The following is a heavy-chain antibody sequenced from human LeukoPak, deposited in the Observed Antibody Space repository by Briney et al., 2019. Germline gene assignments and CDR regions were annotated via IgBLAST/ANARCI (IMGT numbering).Heavy chain of an antibody. V-gene: IGHV3-23*01. Sequence: GGTLRLSRAASGFIFSSYAMSWVRQGRARGLEWLSSLRGDGETFYADSVKGRFTLSRDEPRNMVYFQLNNLRVEDTAVYYCAKASWVSTADAVLWGQGVLVTVSS. CDR2: LRGDGET. J-gene: IGHJ4*02. D-gene: IGHD2-8*01. CDR1: GFIFSSYA. CDR3: AKASWVSTADAVL.